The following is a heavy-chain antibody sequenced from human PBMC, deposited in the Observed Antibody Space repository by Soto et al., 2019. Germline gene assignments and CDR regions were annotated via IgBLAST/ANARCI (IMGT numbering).Heavy chain of an antibody. CDR3: TRGQYYGVDI. V-gene: IGHV3-13*01. Sequence: PGGSGSLSCVGSGFIFSTYDMHWVRQPTGKGLEWVSAIGTAGDTYYPGSVKGRFTISRENAKNSLFLQMNSLRAEDTAVYYCTRGQYYGVDIWGQGTTVTVSS. CDR1: GFIFSTYD. J-gene: IGHJ6*02. CDR2: IGTAGDT.